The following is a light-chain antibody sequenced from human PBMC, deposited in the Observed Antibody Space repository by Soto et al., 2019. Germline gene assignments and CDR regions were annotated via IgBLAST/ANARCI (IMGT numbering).Light chain of an antibody. J-gene: IGKJ5*01. CDR1: QSVSNY. Sequence: EIVLTQPPATLSLSPGERATLSCRASQSVSNYLAWYQQKPGQAHRLLIYDASNRATGIPARFSGSGSGTDFTLTISSLEPEDFAVYYCQQRSNWPPITFGQGTRLEIK. CDR3: QQRSNWPPIT. V-gene: IGKV3-11*01. CDR2: DAS.